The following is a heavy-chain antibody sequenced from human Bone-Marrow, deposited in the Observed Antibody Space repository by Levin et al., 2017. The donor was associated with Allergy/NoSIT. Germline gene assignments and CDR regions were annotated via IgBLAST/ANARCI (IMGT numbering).Heavy chain of an antibody. CDR1: GGSISSGGYS. Sequence: LRLSCAVSGGSISSGGYSWSWIRQPPGTDLEWIGYIYHSGSTYYNPSLKSRVIISIDRSKNQFSLKLSSVTAADTAVYYCARIRGGDYYYYGMDSWGQGTTVTVSS. CDR2: IYHSGST. CDR3: ARIRGGDYYYYGMDS. J-gene: IGHJ6*02. D-gene: IGHD3-10*01. V-gene: IGHV4-30-2*01.